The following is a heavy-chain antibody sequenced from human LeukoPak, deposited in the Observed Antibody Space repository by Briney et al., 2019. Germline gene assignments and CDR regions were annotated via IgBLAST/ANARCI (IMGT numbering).Heavy chain of an antibody. D-gene: IGHD3-10*01. Sequence: GGSLRLSCAASGFTFSSYAMSWVRQAPGKGLEWVSAISGSGGSTYYADSVKGRFTISRDNSKNTLYLQMDSLRADDTAVYYCAKGSSYYGSGSYYNDAFDYMDVWGKGTTVTVSS. CDR2: ISGSGGST. J-gene: IGHJ6*03. CDR3: AKGSSYYGSGSYYNDAFDYMDV. CDR1: GFTFSSYA. V-gene: IGHV3-23*01.